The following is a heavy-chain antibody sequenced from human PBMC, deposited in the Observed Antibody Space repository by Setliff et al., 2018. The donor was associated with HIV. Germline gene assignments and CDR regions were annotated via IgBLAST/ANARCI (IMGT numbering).Heavy chain of an antibody. D-gene: IGHD5-12*01. V-gene: IGHV1-2*02. CDR3: ARDANYGSSGYDREYFDY. CDR2: IDPHTGGP. J-gene: IGHJ4*02. CDR1: GYTFTGHY. Sequence: ASVKVSCKASGYTFTGHYTHWVRQAPGQGLQWMGWIDPHTGGPQYSQKFLGRVTMTRDTSISTVYMELTSLRSDDTAIYYCARDANYGSSGYDREYFDYWGQGTLVTVSS.